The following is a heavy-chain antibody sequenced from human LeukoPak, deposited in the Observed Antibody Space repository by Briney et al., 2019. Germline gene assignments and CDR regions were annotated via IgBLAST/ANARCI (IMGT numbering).Heavy chain of an antibody. Sequence: PSQTLSLTCTVSGGSISSGSYYWSWIRQPAGKGLEWIGRIYTSGSTNYNPSLKSRVTISVDTSKNQFSLKLSSVTAADTAVYYCARENSKEQQLVRYYYYCMDVWGKGTTVTISS. CDR3: ARENSKEQQLVRYYYYCMDV. D-gene: IGHD6-13*01. J-gene: IGHJ6*03. V-gene: IGHV4-61*02. CDR1: GGSISSGSYY. CDR2: IYTSGST.